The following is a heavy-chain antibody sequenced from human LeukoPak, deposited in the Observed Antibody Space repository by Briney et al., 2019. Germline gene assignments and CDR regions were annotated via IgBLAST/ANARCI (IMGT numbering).Heavy chain of an antibody. Sequence: PGKSLRLSCAASGFTFSNYGVHWVRQAPGKGLEWVAVIWYDGSNKYYADSVKGRFTISRDTSKNTVYLQMNSLRAEDTAVYYCARVSIGAWYFDLWGRGTPVTVSS. CDR3: ARVSIGAWYFDL. V-gene: IGHV3-33*01. CDR1: GFTFSNYG. D-gene: IGHD3-16*01. CDR2: IWYDGSNK. J-gene: IGHJ2*01.